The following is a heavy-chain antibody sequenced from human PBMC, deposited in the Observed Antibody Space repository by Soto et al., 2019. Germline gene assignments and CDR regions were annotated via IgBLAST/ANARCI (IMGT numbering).Heavy chain of an antibody. V-gene: IGHV4-59*01. CDR1: GGSISDYQ. CDR2: IYYSGRT. D-gene: IGHD3-16*01. CDR3: ARMRGLGEISPYLDY. J-gene: IGHJ4*02. Sequence: QVQLQESGPGLVKPSETLSLTCSISGGSISDYQWNWIRQPPGKGLEWIGYIYYSGRTNYNPYLKSRLTISLDTSTRQFSLRLRSVTAADTAVYYCARMRGLGEISPYLDYWGQGALVTVSS.